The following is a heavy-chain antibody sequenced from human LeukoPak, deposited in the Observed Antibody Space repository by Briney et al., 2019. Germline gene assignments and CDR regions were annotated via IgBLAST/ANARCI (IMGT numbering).Heavy chain of an antibody. Sequence: PGGSLRLSCAASGFTFSSYEMNWVRQAPGKGLEWVSYISSSGSTIYYADSVKGRFTISRDNAKNSLYLQMSSLRAEDTAVYYCARKETAMDPFDYWGQGTLVTVSS. CDR2: ISSSGSTI. D-gene: IGHD5-18*01. CDR3: ARKETAMDPFDY. CDR1: GFTFSSYE. V-gene: IGHV3-48*03. J-gene: IGHJ4*02.